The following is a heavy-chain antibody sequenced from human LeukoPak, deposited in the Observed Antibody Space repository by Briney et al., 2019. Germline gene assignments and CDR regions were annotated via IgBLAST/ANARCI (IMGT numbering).Heavy chain of an antibody. CDR1: GYTFTGYY. Sequence: ASVKVSCKTSGYTFTGYYIHWVRQAPGQGLEWMGWINPNSGGTNYAQKFQGRVTMTRDTSISTAYMELSRLRSDDTAVYYCARSWIRCYYYYMDVWGKGTTVTVSS. CDR2: INPNSGGT. V-gene: IGHV1-2*02. CDR3: ARSWIRCYYYYMDV. J-gene: IGHJ6*03. D-gene: IGHD5-18*01.